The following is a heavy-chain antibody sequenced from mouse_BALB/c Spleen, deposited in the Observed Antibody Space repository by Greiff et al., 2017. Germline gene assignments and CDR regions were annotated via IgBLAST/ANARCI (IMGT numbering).Heavy chain of an antibody. Sequence: EVHLVESGGDLVKPGGSLKLSCAASGFTLSSYGMSWVRQTPDKRLEWVATISSGGSYTSYPDSVKGRFTISRDNAKNTLYLQMSSLKSEDTAMYYCANLGRYYFDDWGQGTTLTVSS. D-gene: IGHD1-1*01. CDR2: ISSGGSYT. J-gene: IGHJ2*01. CDR3: ANLGRYYFDD. CDR1: GFTLSSYG. V-gene: IGHV5-6*01.